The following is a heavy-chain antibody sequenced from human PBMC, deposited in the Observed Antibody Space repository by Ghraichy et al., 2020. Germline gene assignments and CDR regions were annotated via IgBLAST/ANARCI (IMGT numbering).Heavy chain of an antibody. Sequence: GESLHISCAASGFTFSDAWMSWVRQAPGKGLEWVAYIKNKPDGETTDYAAPVKGRFTISRDDSKNTLYLQMNALKTEDTAVYYCTTDLGKYFFYNYVDVWGQGTTVAVSS. V-gene: IGHV3-15*01. CDR1: GFTFSDAW. CDR2: IKNKPDGETT. D-gene: IGHD3-16*01. CDR3: TTDLGKYFFYNYVDV. J-gene: IGHJ6*03.